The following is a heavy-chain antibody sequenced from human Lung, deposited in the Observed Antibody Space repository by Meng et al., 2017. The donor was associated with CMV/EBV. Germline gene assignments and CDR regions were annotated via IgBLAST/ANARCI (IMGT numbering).Heavy chain of an antibody. CDR2: INTYNGNT. Sequence: SVKVSCKGSDYNFASYGITWVRQAPGQGLEWMGWINTYNGNTKYAQKFQDRVIMTTDRSTRTAYMELRSLRSDDTAVYYCARSITKFQIDYWGQGTLVTVSS. J-gene: IGHJ4*02. CDR3: ARSITKFQIDY. CDR1: DYNFASYG. V-gene: IGHV1-18*01. D-gene: IGHD3-9*01.